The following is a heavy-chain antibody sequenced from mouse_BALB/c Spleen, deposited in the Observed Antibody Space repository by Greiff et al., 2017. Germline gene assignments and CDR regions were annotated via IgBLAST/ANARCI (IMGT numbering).Heavy chain of an antibody. J-gene: IGHJ3*01. D-gene: IGHD2-1*01. CDR2: IRSKSNNYAT. V-gene: IGHV10-1*02. Sequence: EVQLMESGGGLVQPKGSLKLSCAASGFTFNTYAMNWVRQAPGKGLEWVARIRSKSNNYATYYADSVKDRFTISRDDSQSMLYLQMNNFKTEDTAMYYCVRPHDNYEGFFAYWGQGTLVTVSA. CDR1: GFTFNTYA. CDR3: VRPHDNYEGFFAY.